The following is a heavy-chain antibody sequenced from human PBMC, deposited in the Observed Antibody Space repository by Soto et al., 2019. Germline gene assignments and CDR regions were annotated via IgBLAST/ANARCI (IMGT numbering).Heavy chain of an antibody. D-gene: IGHD1-1*01. CDR1: GFTFSSYG. CDR3: ARGRFTNPGGYMDV. CDR2: ASGSGGDT. V-gene: IGHV3-23*01. J-gene: IGHJ6*03. Sequence: QLLESGGDLVQPGGSLRLSCAASGFTFSSYGMSWVRQAPGKGLESVSSASGSGGDTYYADSVKGRFTISRDNSTNTLYLQMNSLTAADTAVYYCARGRFTNPGGYMDVWGRGTTVAVSS.